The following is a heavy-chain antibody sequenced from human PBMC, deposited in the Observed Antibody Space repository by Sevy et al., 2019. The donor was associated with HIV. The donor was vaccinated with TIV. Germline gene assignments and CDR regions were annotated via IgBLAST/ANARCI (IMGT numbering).Heavy chain of an antibody. D-gene: IGHD6-13*01. CDR1: GYTFTSYG. J-gene: IGHJ6*03. CDR2: ISAYNGNT. Sequence: ASVKVSCKASGYTFTSYGISWVRQAPGQGLEWMGWISAYNGNTNYAQKLQGRVTMTTDTSTSTAYMELRSLRSDDTAVYYCARWGSSWFNYYYYYYYMDVWGKGTTVTVSS. V-gene: IGHV1-18*04. CDR3: ARWGSSWFNYYYYYYYMDV.